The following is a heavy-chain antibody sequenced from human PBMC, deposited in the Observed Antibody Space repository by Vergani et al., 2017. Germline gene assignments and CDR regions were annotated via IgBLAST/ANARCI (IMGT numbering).Heavy chain of an antibody. CDR2: IRSKAYGGTT. CDR1: GFTFGDYA. CDR3: TRGADTAMVEDAFDI. V-gene: IGHV3-49*03. J-gene: IGHJ3*02. Sequence: EVQLVESGGGLVQPGRSLRLSCTASGFTFGDYAMSWFRQAPGKGLEWVGFIRSKAYGGTTEYAASVKGRFTISRDDSKSIAYLQMNSLKTEDTAVYYCTRGADTAMVEDAFDIWGQGTMVTVSS. D-gene: IGHD5-18*01.